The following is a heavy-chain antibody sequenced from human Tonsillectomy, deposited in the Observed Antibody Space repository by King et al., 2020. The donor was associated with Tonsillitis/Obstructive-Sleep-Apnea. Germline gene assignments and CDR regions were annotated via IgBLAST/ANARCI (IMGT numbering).Heavy chain of an antibody. CDR1: GDSINSYY. D-gene: IGHD3-3*01. CDR3: AGSKGSGSYFDY. J-gene: IGHJ4*02. V-gene: IGHV4-59*01. Sequence: QLQESGPGLGKPSETLSLTCTVSGDSINSYYWSWIRQPPGKGLEWIGYISYSGNTNYNPSLKSRVTISIDTSKNQFSLKLRSVTAADTAVYYCAGSKGSGSYFDYWGQGTLVTVSS. CDR2: ISYSGNT.